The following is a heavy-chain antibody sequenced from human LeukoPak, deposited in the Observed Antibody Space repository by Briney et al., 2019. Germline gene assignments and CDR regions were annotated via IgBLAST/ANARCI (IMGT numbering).Heavy chain of an antibody. D-gene: IGHD3-10*01. CDR1: GFTVSSNY. Sequence: PGGSLRLSCAASGFTVSSNYMSWIRQAPGKGLEWVSVIYSGGSTYYADSVKGRLTISRDNSKNTLYLQMNSLRAEDTAVYYCARSRFGDQTPAWGQGTLVTVSS. J-gene: IGHJ5*02. CDR3: ARSRFGDQTPA. V-gene: IGHV3-53*01. CDR2: IYSGGST.